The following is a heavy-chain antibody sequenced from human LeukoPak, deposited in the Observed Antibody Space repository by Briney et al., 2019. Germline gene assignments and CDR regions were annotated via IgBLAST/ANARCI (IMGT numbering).Heavy chain of an antibody. V-gene: IGHV1-69*06. Sequence: GASVKVSCKASGYTFTSYGISWVRQAPGQGLEWMGGIIPIFGTANYAQKFQGRVTITADKSTSTAYMELSSLRSEDTAVYYCASVNYYDSSGYSPYYMDVWGKGTTVTVSS. CDR2: IIPIFGTA. J-gene: IGHJ6*03. D-gene: IGHD3-22*01. CDR1: GYTFTSYG. CDR3: ASVNYYDSSGYSPYYMDV.